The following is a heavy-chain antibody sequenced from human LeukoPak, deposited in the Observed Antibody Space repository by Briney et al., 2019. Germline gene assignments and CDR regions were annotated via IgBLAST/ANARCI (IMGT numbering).Heavy chain of an antibody. Sequence: SETLSLTCTVSGGSISRDYWNWIQQPPGKGLEWIGDIDYSGRTNYNPSLKSRVTISVDTSKNQFSLKLSPVTAADTAVYYCARHLWRGGTTDSFDIWGQGTMVSVSS. CDR2: IDYSGRT. CDR3: ARHLWRGGTTDSFDI. CDR1: GGSISRDY. D-gene: IGHD3-10*01. V-gene: IGHV4-59*08. J-gene: IGHJ3*02.